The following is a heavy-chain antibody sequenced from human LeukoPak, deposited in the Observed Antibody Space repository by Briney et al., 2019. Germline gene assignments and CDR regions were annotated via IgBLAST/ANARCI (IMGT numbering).Heavy chain of an antibody. CDR3: LRDLNWSLDQ. V-gene: IGHV3-53*01. D-gene: IGHD1-20*01. CDR2: IYSGGST. J-gene: IGHJ4*02. CDR1: GFIVSSNY. Sequence: PGGSLRLSCAVSGFIVSSNYMSWVPQAPGKGLVWVSVIYSGGSTYYADSEKGRITISRDNAKNTLYLQMNSLRDEDTAVYYCLRDLNWSLDQWGQGTLVTVSS.